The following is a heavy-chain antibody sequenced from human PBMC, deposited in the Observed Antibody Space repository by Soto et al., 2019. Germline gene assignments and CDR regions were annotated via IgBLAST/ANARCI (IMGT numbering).Heavy chain of an antibody. CDR2: ISAYNGNT. CDR1: GYTFPSYG. Sequence: ASVKVSCKASGYTFPSYGISWVRQAPGQGLKWMGWISAYNGNTNYAQKLQGRVTMTTDTSPSTAYMELRSLRSDDTAVYYCGRHPTKRSGCDYLGQGTLVTVSS. CDR3: GRHPTKRSGCDY. D-gene: IGHD6-19*01. J-gene: IGHJ4*02. V-gene: IGHV1-18*04.